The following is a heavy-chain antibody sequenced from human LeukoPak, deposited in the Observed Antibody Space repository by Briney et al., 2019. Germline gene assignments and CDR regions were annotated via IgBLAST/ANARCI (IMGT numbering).Heavy chain of an antibody. D-gene: IGHD6-19*01. CDR1: GFTFSSYW. J-gene: IGHJ4*02. CDR3: ARAGYTSGYDY. CDR2: IKEDGSDK. Sequence: GGSLRLSCAASGFTFSSYWMSCVCQAPGKGLEWRAHIKEDGSDKYYVDSVKGRFTISRDNAKNSLYLKMNTLRVEDTAVYSCARAGYTSGYDYWGQGTLVTVSS. V-gene: IGHV3-7*01.